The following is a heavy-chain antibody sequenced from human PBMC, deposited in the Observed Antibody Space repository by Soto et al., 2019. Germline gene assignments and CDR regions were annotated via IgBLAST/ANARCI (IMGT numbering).Heavy chain of an antibody. D-gene: IGHD1-1*01. V-gene: IGHV3-23*04. CDR3: VKWNGYGDY. CDR1: GFNFGNYA. J-gene: IGHJ4*02. Sequence: VLLVESGGGLVQPGRSLRLSCAVSGFNFGNYAMHWVRQAPGKGLEWVSGFSGGSGTTHYRDSVKGRFTISRDDSRSTVYLQINSLGVDDTAVYYCVKWNGYGDYLGQGTLVTVSS. CDR2: FSGGSGTT.